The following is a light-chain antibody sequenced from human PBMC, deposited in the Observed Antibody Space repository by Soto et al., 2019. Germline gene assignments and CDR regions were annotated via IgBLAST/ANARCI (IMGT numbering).Light chain of an antibody. Sequence: QSVLTQPGSVSGSLGQSITISCTGTSSDVGGYNYVSWYQHHPGKVPKLLIYEVTNRPSGVSDRFSGSKSGNTASLTISGLQAEDEADYYCSSKRDSSTLFVFGTGTKLTVL. CDR3: SSKRDSSTLFV. CDR1: SSDVGGYNY. J-gene: IGLJ1*01. V-gene: IGLV2-14*01. CDR2: EVT.